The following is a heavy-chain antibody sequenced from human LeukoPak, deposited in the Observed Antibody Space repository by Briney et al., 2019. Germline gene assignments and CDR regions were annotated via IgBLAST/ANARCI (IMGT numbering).Heavy chain of an antibody. CDR1: GFNFRAYW. CDR3: AKDPLRGTSSSWYGFDY. Sequence: GGSLRLSCTTSGFNFRAYWMGWVRQAPGKGLEWVANIHQHGSKENYVDSVKGRFTISRDNAKNTLYLQMNSLRAEDTAVYYCAKDPLRGTSSSWYGFDYWGQGTLVTVSS. CDR2: IHQHGSKE. J-gene: IGHJ4*02. V-gene: IGHV3-7*01. D-gene: IGHD6-13*01.